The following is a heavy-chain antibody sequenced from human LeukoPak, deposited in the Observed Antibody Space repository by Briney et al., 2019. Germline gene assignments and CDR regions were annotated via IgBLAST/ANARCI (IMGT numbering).Heavy chain of an antibody. Sequence: GGSLRLSCAASGFTFSTYWMHWVRQAPGKGLVWVSLINSGGDDTRYADSVKGRFTISGDNAKNTLYLQMNSLRAEDTAVYYCARRIGYSSGHSAVYYFDYWGQGTLVTVSS. CDR2: INSGGDDT. D-gene: IGHD6-19*01. CDR3: ARRIGYSSGHSAVYYFDY. J-gene: IGHJ4*02. CDR1: GFTFSTYW. V-gene: IGHV3-74*01.